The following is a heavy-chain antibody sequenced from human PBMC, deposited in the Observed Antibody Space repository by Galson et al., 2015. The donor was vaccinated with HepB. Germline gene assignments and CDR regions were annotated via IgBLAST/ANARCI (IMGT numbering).Heavy chain of an antibody. CDR1: GYTFTSYA. D-gene: IGHD3-22*01. V-gene: IGHV7-4-1*02. CDR2: INTNTGSP. Sequence: SVKVSCKASGYTFTSYAMNWVRQAPGQGLEWMGWINTNTGSPTYAQGFTGRFVFSLDTSVSTAYLQISSLKAEDTAVYYCARGSYDSSGYPGYNWFDPWGQGTLVTVSS. CDR3: ARGSYDSSGYPGYNWFDP. J-gene: IGHJ5*02.